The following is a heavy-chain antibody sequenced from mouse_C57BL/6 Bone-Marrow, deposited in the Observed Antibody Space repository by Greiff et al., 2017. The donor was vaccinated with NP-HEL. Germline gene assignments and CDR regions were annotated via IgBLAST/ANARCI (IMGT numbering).Heavy chain of an antibody. CDR2: IDPETGGT. Sequence: VKVVESGAELVRPGASVTLSCKASGYTFTDYEMHWVKQTPVHGLEWIGAIDPETGGTAYNQKFKGKAILTADKSSSTAYMELRSLTSEDSAVYYCTRISYTDYAMDYWGQGTSVTVSS. J-gene: IGHJ4*01. CDR1: GYTFTDYE. CDR3: TRISYTDYAMDY. V-gene: IGHV1-15*01. D-gene: IGHD1-1*01.